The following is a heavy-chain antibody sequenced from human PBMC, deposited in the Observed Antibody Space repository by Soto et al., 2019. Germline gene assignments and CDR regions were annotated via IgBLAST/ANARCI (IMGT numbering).Heavy chain of an antibody. D-gene: IGHD5-18*01. CDR2: IYYSGST. CDR3: ARPLYSYGPMDV. CDR1: GGSVSSDSYY. V-gene: IGHV4-61*01. Sequence: ETLSLTCTVSGGSVSSDSYYWSWMRQPAGKGLEWIGYIYYSGSTNYNPSLKSRVTISVDTSKNQFSLKLSSVTAADTAVYYCARPLYSYGPMDVWGQGTTVTVSS. J-gene: IGHJ6*02.